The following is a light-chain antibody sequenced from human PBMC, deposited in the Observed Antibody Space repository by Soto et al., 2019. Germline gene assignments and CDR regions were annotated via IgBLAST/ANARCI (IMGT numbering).Light chain of an antibody. J-gene: IGLJ1*01. Sequence: QSALTPAAAVSGSGGQSITISCSGTINDVGRNDYVSWYQQYPDKAPKLILFEINDRPSGVSDRFSGSRSGNTASLTISGLHADDEGDYYCASYTSASPLGVFWTGTKVTVL. CDR3: ASYTSASPLGV. V-gene: IGLV2-14*01. CDR2: EIN. CDR1: INDVGRNDY.